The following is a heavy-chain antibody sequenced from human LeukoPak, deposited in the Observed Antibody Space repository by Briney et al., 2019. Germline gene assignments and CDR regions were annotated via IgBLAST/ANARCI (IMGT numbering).Heavy chain of an antibody. CDR2: IYTSGST. CDR3: ARNFGYWDSWGRFDY. D-gene: IGHD6-25*01. V-gene: IGHV4-4*07. J-gene: IGHJ4*02. CDR1: GGSISSYY. Sequence: SETLSLTCTVSGGSISSYYWSWIRQPAGKGLEWIGRIYTSGSTNYNPSLKSRVTMSVDTSKNQFSLKVNSVTAADTAVYYCARNFGYWDSWGRFDYWGQGTLVTVSS.